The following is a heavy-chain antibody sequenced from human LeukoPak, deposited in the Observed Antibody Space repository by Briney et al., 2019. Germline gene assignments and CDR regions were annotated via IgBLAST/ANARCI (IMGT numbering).Heavy chain of an antibody. CDR2: ISSGGMWI. CDR1: GFIFSSYE. CDR3: ARDAGGRTEREGWFDP. Sequence: GGSLRLSCVASGFIFSSYEMNWVRQAPGKGLEWVSSISSGGMWIYYADSLKGRFTISRDNAKNSLYLQMKSLRVEDTAVYYCARDAGGRTEREGWFDPWGQGTLVTVSS. V-gene: IGHV3-48*03. J-gene: IGHJ5*02. D-gene: IGHD1-26*01.